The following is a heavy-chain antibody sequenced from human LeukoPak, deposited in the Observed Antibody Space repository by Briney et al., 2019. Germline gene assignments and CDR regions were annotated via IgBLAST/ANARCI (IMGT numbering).Heavy chain of an antibody. Sequence: SETLSLTCTVSGGSISSYYWSWIRQPPGKGLEWIGYISYSGTSSYNPSLKSRVTMSVDTSKNHFSLKLTSVTAADTAVYYCARLGGSVDYWGQGTLVTVSS. D-gene: IGHD4-23*01. CDR1: GGSISSYY. V-gene: IGHV4-59*01. CDR3: ARLGGSVDY. CDR2: ISYSGTS. J-gene: IGHJ4*02.